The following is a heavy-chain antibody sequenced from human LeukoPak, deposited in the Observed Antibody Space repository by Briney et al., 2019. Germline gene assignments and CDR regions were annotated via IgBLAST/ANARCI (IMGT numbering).Heavy chain of an antibody. J-gene: IGHJ5*02. CDR2: TYYRSKWYN. CDR3: ARGGYYGSGNDFRFDP. CDR1: GDSVSSNSAA. Sequence: SQTLSLTCAISGDSVSSNSAAWNWIRQSPSRGLEWLGRTYYRSKWYNDYAVSVKSRITINPDTSKNQFSLQLNSVTAADTAVYYCARGGYYGSGNDFRFDPWGQGTLVTVSS. D-gene: IGHD3-10*01. V-gene: IGHV6-1*01.